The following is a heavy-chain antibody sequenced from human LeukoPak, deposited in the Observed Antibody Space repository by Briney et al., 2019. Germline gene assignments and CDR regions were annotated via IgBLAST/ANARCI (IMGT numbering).Heavy chain of an antibody. J-gene: IGHJ3*02. Sequence: SETLSLTCAVSGGSISSYYWSWIRQPPEKGLEWIGYIYYSGSTNYNPSLKSRVTISVDTSKNQFSLKLSSVTAADTAVYYCARDRRSDHYYDSSGNAFDIWGQGTMVTVSS. CDR1: GGSISSYY. D-gene: IGHD3-22*01. CDR3: ARDRRSDHYYDSSGNAFDI. CDR2: IYYSGST. V-gene: IGHV4-59*01.